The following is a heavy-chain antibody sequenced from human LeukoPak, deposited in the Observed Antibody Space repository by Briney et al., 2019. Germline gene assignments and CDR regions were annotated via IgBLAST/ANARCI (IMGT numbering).Heavy chain of an antibody. Sequence: GVSLRLSCAASRFTFSLDAMNWDRQAPGKGLEWVSYINDDSSDIHYAASVRGRFTISRDDARKTLYLQLSSLRVEDTAVYYCARDTFQPGLIYSWGQGTLVTVSS. D-gene: IGHD2-2*01. V-gene: IGHV3-21*05. CDR1: RFTFSLDA. CDR3: ARDTFQPGLIYS. CDR2: INDDSSDI. J-gene: IGHJ4*02.